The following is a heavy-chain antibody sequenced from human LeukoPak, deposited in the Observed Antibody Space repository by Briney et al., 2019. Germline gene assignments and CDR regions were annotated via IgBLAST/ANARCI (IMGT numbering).Heavy chain of an antibody. CDR1: GFSFSSYA. CDR3: AKAPVTSCRGAFCYPFDY. Sequence: GRSLRLSCATSGFSFSSYAMSWVRQAPGKGLEWVSAMSSSDDGRYYAASVRGRFTISRDTSRSTLYLQMNSLRAEDAAVYYCAKAPVTSCRGAFCYPFDYWGQGTLVTVSS. CDR2: MSSSDDGR. V-gene: IGHV3-23*01. D-gene: IGHD2-15*01. J-gene: IGHJ4*02.